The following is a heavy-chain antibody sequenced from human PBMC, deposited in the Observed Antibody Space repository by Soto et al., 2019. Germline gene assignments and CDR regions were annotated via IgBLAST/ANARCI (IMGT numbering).Heavy chain of an antibody. J-gene: IGHJ4*02. CDR2: INHSGST. CDR3: ARSPFFVVVVPAALTMQYYFDY. D-gene: IGHD2-2*01. CDR1: GGSFSGYY. Sequence: SETLSLTCAVYGGSFSGYYWSWIRQPPGKGLEWTGEINHSGSTNYNPSLKSRVTISVDTSKNQFSLKLSSVTAADTAVYYCARSPFFVVVVPAALTMQYYFDYWGQGTLVTVSS. V-gene: IGHV4-34*01.